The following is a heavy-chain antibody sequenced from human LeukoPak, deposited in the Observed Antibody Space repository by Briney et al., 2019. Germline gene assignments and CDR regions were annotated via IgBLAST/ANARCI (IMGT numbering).Heavy chain of an antibody. CDR3: ARVYSNYYFDY. Sequence: SETLSLTCTVSGGSISSSSYYWGWIRQPPGKGLEWIGYIYYSGSTNYNPSLKSRVTISVDTSKNQFSLKLSSVTAADTAVYYCARVYSNYYFDYWGQGTLVTVSS. V-gene: IGHV4-61*05. D-gene: IGHD4-11*01. J-gene: IGHJ4*02. CDR1: GGSISSSSYY. CDR2: IYYSGST.